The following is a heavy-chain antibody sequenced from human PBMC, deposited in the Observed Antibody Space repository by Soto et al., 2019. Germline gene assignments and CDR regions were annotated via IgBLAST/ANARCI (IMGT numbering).Heavy chain of an antibody. J-gene: IGHJ4*02. CDR2: INPKSGGT. CDR3: ATDRGYGGSTFDY. V-gene: IGHV1-2*04. Sequence: SVKVSCNASGYSFTYYHIHWVRQAPGQGLEWLGRINPKSGGTSTAQKFQGWVTMTRDRSISTVYMELTRLRSDDTAVYYCATDRGYGGSTFDYWGQGTLVTVS. CDR1: GYSFTYYH. D-gene: IGHD4-17*01.